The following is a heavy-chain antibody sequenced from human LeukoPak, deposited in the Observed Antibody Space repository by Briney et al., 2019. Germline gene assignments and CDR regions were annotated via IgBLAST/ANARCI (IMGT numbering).Heavy chain of an antibody. D-gene: IGHD5-12*01. CDR1: GYTFTGYY. CDR3: ARLVATVAGEDY. V-gene: IGHV1-2*02. CDR2: INPNSGGT. J-gene: IGHJ4*02. Sequence: ASMKVSCKASGYTFTGYYLHWVRQAPGQGLEWMGWINPNSGGTNYAQTFQGRVTMTRDTSITTAYMELSRLRSDDTAVYYCARLVATVAGEDYWGQGTLVTVFS.